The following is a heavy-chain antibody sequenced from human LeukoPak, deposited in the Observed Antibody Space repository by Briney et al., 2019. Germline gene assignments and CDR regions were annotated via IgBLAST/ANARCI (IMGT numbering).Heavy chain of an antibody. CDR1: GGSISSGDYY. CDR2: IYSNGNT. V-gene: IGHV4-30-4*01. J-gene: IGHJ4*02. CDR3: ARREGVVTHFDY. D-gene: IGHD2-15*01. Sequence: SSETLSLTCTVSGGSISSGDYYWSWIRQPPGKGLEWIGYIYSNGNTNYNPSLKSRVTISVEMSKNQFSLKLTSVTAADTAVYYCARREGVVTHFDYWGQGTLVTVSS.